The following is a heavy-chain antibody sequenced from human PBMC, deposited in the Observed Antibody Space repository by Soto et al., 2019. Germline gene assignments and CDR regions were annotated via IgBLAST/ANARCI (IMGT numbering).Heavy chain of an antibody. J-gene: IGHJ4*02. Sequence: QITVKESGLTLVKPTETLTLTCTFSGFSLSTNGMGVGWIRQPPGKALEWLALIYWDDDKRYSPSLRSRLTITRDTSKNQVHLTMTHLEPVDTATYYCARLTWGVYHLDRLWEKFDSWGQGILVTVSS. CDR3: ARLTWGVYHLDRLWEKFDS. V-gene: IGHV2-5*02. D-gene: IGHD1-26*01. CDR2: IYWDDDK. CDR1: GFSLSTNGMG.